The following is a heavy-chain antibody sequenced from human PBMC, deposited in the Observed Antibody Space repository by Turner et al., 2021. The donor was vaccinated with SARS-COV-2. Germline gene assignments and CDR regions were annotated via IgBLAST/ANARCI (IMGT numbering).Heavy chain of an antibody. D-gene: IGHD2-2*01. Sequence: QVQLVQSGAEMKKPGASVKVSCKLSGYTLTDLSIYWVRQAPGKGLEWMGGFDPEDGETIYAQNFQGRVTMTEDTSTDTAYMELSSLRSEDTAVYFCATGYQLRVNWFDPWGQGTLVTVSS. CDR1: GYTLTDLS. CDR2: FDPEDGET. CDR3: ATGYQLRVNWFDP. V-gene: IGHV1-24*01. J-gene: IGHJ5*02.